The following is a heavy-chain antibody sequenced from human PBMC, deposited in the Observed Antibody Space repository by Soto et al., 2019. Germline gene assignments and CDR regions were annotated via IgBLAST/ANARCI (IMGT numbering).Heavy chain of an antibody. Sequence: SETLSLTCTVSGASISSYYWSWIRQPPGKGLEWLGYVLYTGNTNYSPSLKSRVTMSVDTSKNQVSLKLSAVTAADTAVYFCARDAYGSGSYYAPYYYYAMDVWGQGTTVTVSS. CDR1: GASISSYY. CDR3: ARDAYGSGSYYAPYYYYAMDV. J-gene: IGHJ6*02. D-gene: IGHD3-10*01. V-gene: IGHV4-59*01. CDR2: VLYTGNT.